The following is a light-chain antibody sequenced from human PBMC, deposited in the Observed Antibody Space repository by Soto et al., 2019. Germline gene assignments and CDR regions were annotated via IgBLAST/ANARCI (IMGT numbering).Light chain of an antibody. CDR1: QSVSSSY. V-gene: IGKV3-20*01. CDR2: GAS. Sequence: DIMLTQSPGTLSLSPGERAALSCRASQSVSSSYLAWYQQKPGQAPRLLIYGASNRATGIPDRFSGSGSGTDFTLTISRLEPEDFAVYYCQQYDNSPLTFGGGTKVDI. CDR3: QQYDNSPLT. J-gene: IGKJ4*01.